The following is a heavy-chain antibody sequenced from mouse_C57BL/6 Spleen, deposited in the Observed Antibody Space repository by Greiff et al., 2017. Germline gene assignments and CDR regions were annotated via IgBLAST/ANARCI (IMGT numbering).Heavy chain of an antibody. D-gene: IGHD2-5*01. V-gene: IGHV1-39*01. CDR2: INPNYGTT. CDR3: ASYYSNYSPFDY. Sequence: EVKLMESGPELVKPGASVKISCKASGYSFTDYNMNWVKQSNGKSLEWIGVINPNYGTTSYNQKFKGKATLTVDQSSSTAYMQLNSLTSEDSAVYYCASYYSNYSPFDYWGQGTTLTVSS. CDR1: GYSFTDYN. J-gene: IGHJ2*01.